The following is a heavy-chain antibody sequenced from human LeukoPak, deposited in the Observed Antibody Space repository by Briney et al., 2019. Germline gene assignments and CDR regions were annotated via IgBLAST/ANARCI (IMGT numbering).Heavy chain of an antibody. J-gene: IGHJ4*02. CDR3: ARGGVYFEY. V-gene: IGHV4-59*01. CDR2: IYYSGST. D-gene: IGHD3-16*01. CDR1: GASISSYY. Sequence: PSETLSLTCTVSGASISSYYWSWIRQPPGKGLEWIAYIYYSGSTNYNPSLKSRVTISVDTSKNQFPLKLSSVTAADTAVYYCARGGVYFEYWGQGTLVTVSS.